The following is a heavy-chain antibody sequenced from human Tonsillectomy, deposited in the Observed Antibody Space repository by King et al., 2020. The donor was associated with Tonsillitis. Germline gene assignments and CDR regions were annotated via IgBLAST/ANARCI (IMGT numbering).Heavy chain of an antibody. V-gene: IGHV3-53*01. CDR3: AKDSWYNYYGMDV. D-gene: IGHD6-13*01. J-gene: IGHJ6*02. CDR1: GFTVSSTY. CDR2: IYSGGTT. Sequence: VQLVEFGGGLIQPGGSLRLSCAASGFTVSSTYMSWVRQAPGKGLEWVSVIYSGGTTYYADSVKGRFTISRDNSKNTLYLQMNTLRAEDTAVYYCAKDSWYNYYGMDVWGQGTTVTVSS.